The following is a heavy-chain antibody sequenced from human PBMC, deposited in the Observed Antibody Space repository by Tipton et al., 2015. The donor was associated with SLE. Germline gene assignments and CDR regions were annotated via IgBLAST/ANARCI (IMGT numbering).Heavy chain of an antibody. CDR2: IRSKAYGGTT. Sequence: SLRLYCTDSGFTFGDYAMSWVRQAPGKRLEWVGFIRSKAYGGTTEYAASMKGRFTISRDDSKSIAYLQMNSLKNEDTAVYYCTKWGGRYGSTWYNPWGQGTLVTVSS. V-gene: IGHV3-49*04. CDR1: GFTFGDYA. D-gene: IGHD6-13*01. J-gene: IGHJ5*02. CDR3: TKWGGRYGSTWYNP.